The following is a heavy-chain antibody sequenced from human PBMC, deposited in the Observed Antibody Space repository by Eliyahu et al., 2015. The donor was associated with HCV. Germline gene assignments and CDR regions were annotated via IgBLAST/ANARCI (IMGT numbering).Heavy chain of an antibody. CDR2: IYSSGST. CDR1: GGSISSYY. Sequence: QVQLQESGPGLVKPSETLSLTCSVSGGSISSYYWNWXRXPAGKGXEWIGRIYSSGSTKYNPSLKSRLTMSVDTSKNQFFLKLTSVTAADTAVYYCARDRSIIGTTRGFFDYWGQGILVTVSS. V-gene: IGHV4-4*07. D-gene: IGHD1-20*01. J-gene: IGHJ4*02. CDR3: ARDRSIIGTTRGFFDY.